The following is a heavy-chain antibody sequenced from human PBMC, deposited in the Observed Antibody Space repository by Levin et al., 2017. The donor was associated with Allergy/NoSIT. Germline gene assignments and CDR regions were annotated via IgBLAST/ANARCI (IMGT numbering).Heavy chain of an antibody. D-gene: IGHD3-9*01. V-gene: IGHV4-59*01. CDR1: GGSISSYY. Sequence: RSSETLSLTCTVSGGSISSYYWSWIRQPPGKGLEWIGYIYYSGSTNYNPSLKSRVTISVDTSKNQFSLKLSAVTAADTGVYYCARDITYYDILTGYYNRAAFDIWGQGTMVTVSS. CDR2: IYYSGST. J-gene: IGHJ3*02. CDR3: ARDITYYDILTGYYNRAAFDI.